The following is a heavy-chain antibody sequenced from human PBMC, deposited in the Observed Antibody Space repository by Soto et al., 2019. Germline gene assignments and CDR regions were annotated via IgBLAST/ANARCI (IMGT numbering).Heavy chain of an antibody. CDR1: GGSISSYY. CDR2: IYNSGIT. V-gene: IGHV4-59*01. CDR3: ARDADL. J-gene: IGHJ2*01. Sequence: QVQLQESGPGLVKPSETLSLTCTVSGGSISSYYWSWVRQPPGKGLEWIGYIYNSGITNYNPSLXGXXTIAVDTSKNQFSLKLTSVTAADTAVYYCARDADLWGRGTLVTVSS.